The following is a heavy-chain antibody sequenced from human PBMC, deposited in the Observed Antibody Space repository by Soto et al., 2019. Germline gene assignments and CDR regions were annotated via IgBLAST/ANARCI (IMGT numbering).Heavy chain of an antibody. Sequence: SETLSLTCTVSGGSISSGGYYWSWIRQHPGKGLEWIGYIYYSGSTYYNPSLKSRVTISVDTSKNQFSLKLSSVTAADTAVYYCARAARKYYYGSGSYDYWGQGTLVTVSS. CDR3: ARAARKYYYGSGSYDY. CDR1: GGSISSGGYY. CDR2: IYYSGST. J-gene: IGHJ4*02. V-gene: IGHV4-31*03. D-gene: IGHD3-10*01.